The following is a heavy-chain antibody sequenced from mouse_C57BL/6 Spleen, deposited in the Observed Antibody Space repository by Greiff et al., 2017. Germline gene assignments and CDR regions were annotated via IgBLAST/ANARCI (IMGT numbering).Heavy chain of an antibody. J-gene: IGHJ1*03. CDR2: IDPEDGET. D-gene: IGHD1-1*01. CDR3: AFYYGSSYWYFDV. V-gene: IGHV14-2*01. CDR1: GFNIKDYY. Sequence: EVKLQESGAELVKPGASVKLSCTASGFNIKDYYMHWVKQRTEQGLEWIGRIDPEDGETKYAPKFQGKATITADTSSNTAYLQLSSLTSEDTAVYYCAFYYGSSYWYFDVWGTGTTVTVSS.